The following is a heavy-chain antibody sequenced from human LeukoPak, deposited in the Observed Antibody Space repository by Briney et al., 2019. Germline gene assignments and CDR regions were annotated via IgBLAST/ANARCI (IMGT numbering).Heavy chain of an antibody. D-gene: IGHD6-13*01. CDR1: GFTFGSCW. V-gene: IGHV3-48*02. CDR2: ISSSSNTI. CDR3: VRDGKFSSSWYRAFDI. Sequence: GGSLRLSCAASGFTFGSCWMNWVRQTPGKGLEWVSYISSSSNTIYYTDSVKGRFTISRDNAKNSLYLQMNSLRDEDTAVYYCVRDGKFSSSWYRAFDIWGQGTMVTASS. J-gene: IGHJ3*02.